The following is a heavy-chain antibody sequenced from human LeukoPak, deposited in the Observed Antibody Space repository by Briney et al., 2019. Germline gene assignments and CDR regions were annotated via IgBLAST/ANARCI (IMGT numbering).Heavy chain of an antibody. V-gene: IGHV4-34*01. Sequence: SETLSLTCAVYGGSFSGYYWSWIRQPPGKGLEWIGEINHSGSTNYNPSLKSRVTISVDTSKNQFSLKLSSVTAADTAVYYCASHQLGGIDCWGQGTLVTVSS. J-gene: IGHJ4*02. CDR1: GGSFSGYY. CDR2: INHSGST. D-gene: IGHD2-2*01. CDR3: ASHQLGGIDC.